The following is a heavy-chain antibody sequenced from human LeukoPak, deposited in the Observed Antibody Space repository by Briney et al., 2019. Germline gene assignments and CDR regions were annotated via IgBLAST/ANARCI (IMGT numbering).Heavy chain of an antibody. D-gene: IGHD4-17*01. CDR3: ARDGGFRTVTTDDY. CDR2: INIDSITV. J-gene: IGHJ4*02. CDR1: GFPLSSYS. V-gene: IGHV3-48*01. Sequence: GGSLRLSCAASGFPLSSYSINWVRQAPGKGLEWVSYINIDSITVNYADSVKGRFTISRDNAKSSLYLQMNSLRAEDTAVYYCARDGGFRTVTTDDYWGQGTLVTVSS.